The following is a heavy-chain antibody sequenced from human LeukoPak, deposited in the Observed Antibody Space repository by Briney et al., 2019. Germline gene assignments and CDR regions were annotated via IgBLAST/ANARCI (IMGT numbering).Heavy chain of an antibody. J-gene: IGHJ5*02. D-gene: IGHD3-10*01. Sequence: GGSLRLSCAASGFTFSSYAMSWVRQAPGKGLEWVSAISGSGGSTYYADSVKGRFTISRDNSKNTLYLQMNSLRAEDAAVYYCARSGSYYPNWFDPWGQGTLVTVSS. V-gene: IGHV3-23*01. CDR2: ISGSGGST. CDR3: ARSGSYYPNWFDP. CDR1: GFTFSSYA.